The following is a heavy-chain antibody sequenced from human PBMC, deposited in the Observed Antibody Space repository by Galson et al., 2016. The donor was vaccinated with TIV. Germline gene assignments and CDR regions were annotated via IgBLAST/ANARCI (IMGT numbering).Heavy chain of an antibody. J-gene: IGHJ5*02. CDR3: AREGLTAVAGPNWFDP. CDR1: GYIFTTYA. D-gene: IGHD6-13*01. Sequence: SVKVSCKASGYIFTTYAIHWVRQAPGQRLEWMGWINAGNGNTKYSQTFQGRVTFTRDTSASTAYMELSSLRSADTAVYYCAREGLTAVAGPNWFDPWGQGTLVTVSS. CDR2: INAGNGNT. V-gene: IGHV1-3*01.